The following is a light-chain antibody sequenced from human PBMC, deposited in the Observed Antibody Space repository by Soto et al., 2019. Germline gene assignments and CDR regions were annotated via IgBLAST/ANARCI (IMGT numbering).Light chain of an antibody. CDR1: QSVSSN. CDR3: QQYNNWLT. V-gene: IGKV3-15*01. CDR2: GAS. J-gene: IGKJ4*01. Sequence: EIVMTQSPATLSVSPGERATLSCRASQSVSSNLAWYQQKPGQAPRLLIYGASTRATGIPARFSGSASGTEFTLTISSLQSEDFAVYYCQQYNNWLTFGGGTKVEIK.